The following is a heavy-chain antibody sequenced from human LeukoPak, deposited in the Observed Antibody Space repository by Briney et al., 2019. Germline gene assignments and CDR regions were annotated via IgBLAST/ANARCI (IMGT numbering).Heavy chain of an antibody. J-gene: IGHJ6*02. CDR3: ATTPYGRGVVNAWIDYYYYGMDV. CDR2: FDPEDSET. CDR1: GYTLTELS. Sequence: ASVKVSCKVSGYTLTELSMHWVRQAPGKGLEWMGGFDPEDSETIYAQKFQGRVTMTEDTSTDTAYMELSSLRSEDTAVYYCATTPYGRGVVNAWIDYYYYGMDVWGQGTTVTVSS. V-gene: IGHV1-24*01. D-gene: IGHD3-3*01.